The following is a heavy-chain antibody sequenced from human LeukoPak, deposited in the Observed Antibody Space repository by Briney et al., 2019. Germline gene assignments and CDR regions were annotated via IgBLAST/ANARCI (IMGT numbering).Heavy chain of an antibody. V-gene: IGHV3-23*01. J-gene: IGHJ6*03. CDR2: IIDSGDIT. CDR3: AKLGGQEVYNYYVGV. Sequence: GGSLRVSCEASGFTFISYAMSWVRQARGKGLEWVSGIIDSGDITYYANSVKGRFTISRDNSKNTLYLQMNSLRAEDTAVYYCAKLGGQEVYNYYVGVWGKGTTVAVSS. D-gene: IGHD3-16*01. CDR1: GFTFISYA.